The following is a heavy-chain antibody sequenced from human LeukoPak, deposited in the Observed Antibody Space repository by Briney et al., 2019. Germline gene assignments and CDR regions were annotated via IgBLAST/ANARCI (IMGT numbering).Heavy chain of an antibody. Sequence: SQTLSLTCTVSGGSISSGGYYWSWLRQHPGKGLEWIGYIYYSGSTYYNPSLKSRVTISVDTSKNQFSLKLSSVTAAGTAVYYCARGGGYSYGYWGQGTLVTVSS. CDR1: GGSISSGGYY. CDR2: IYYSGST. D-gene: IGHD5-18*01. V-gene: IGHV4-31*03. CDR3: ARGGGYSYGY. J-gene: IGHJ4*02.